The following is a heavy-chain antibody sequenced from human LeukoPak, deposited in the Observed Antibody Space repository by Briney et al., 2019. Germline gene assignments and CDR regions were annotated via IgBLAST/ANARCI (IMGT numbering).Heavy chain of an antibody. CDR1: GGSISSYY. D-gene: IGHD5-18*01. CDR2: IYYSGST. V-gene: IGHV4-59*01. J-gene: IGHJ4*02. CDR3: ARRTGYSYGTYYFDY. Sequence: KPSETLSLTCTVSGGSISSYYWSWIRQPPGKGLEWIGYIYYSGSTNYNPSLKSRVTISVDTSKNQFSLKLSSVTAADTAVYYCARRTGYSYGTYYFDYWGQGTLVTVSS.